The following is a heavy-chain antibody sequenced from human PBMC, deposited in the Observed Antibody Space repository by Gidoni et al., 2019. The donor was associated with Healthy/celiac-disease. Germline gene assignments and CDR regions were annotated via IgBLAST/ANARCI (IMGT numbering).Heavy chain of an antibody. J-gene: IGHJ4*02. D-gene: IGHD1-26*01. CDR3: ARDGAVGATTY. CDR1: GGTFSSYA. V-gene: IGHV1-69*09. Sequence: QVQLVQSGAEVTKPGSSVKVSCTASGGTFSSYAISWVRQAHGQGLEWMGRILPILGIANYAQKCQGRVTITADKSTSTAYMELSSLRSEDTAVYYCARDGAVGATTYWGQGTLVTVSS. CDR2: ILPILGIA.